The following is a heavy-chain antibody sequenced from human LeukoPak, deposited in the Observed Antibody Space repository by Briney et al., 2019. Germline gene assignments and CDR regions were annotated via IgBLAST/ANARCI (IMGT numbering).Heavy chain of an antibody. CDR2: ISAYNGNT. V-gene: IGHV1-18*01. Sequence: ASVKVSCKASGYTFTSYGISWVRQAPGQGLEWMGWISAYNGNTNYAQKLQGRVTMTTDTSTSTAYMELRSLRSDDPAVYYCAEGCRDSSGLNFYYGMDVWGQGTTVTVSS. CDR3: AEGCRDSSGLNFYYGMDV. D-gene: IGHD6-19*01. CDR1: GYTFTSYG. J-gene: IGHJ6*02.